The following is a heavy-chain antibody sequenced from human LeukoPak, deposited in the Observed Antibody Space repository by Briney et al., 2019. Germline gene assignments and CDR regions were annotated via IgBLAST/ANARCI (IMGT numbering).Heavy chain of an antibody. CDR3: ARMKIVRGAPWGFDY. Sequence: GGSLRLSCAASAFTFSNYWMHWVRQTPGKGLVWVARIDSDGTTATYADSVKGRFTISRDNAKNTLYLQMNSLRAEDTALYYCARMKIVRGAPWGFDYWGQGTLVSVSS. J-gene: IGHJ4*02. CDR2: IDSDGTTA. CDR1: AFTFSNYW. D-gene: IGHD3-10*02. V-gene: IGHV3-74*01.